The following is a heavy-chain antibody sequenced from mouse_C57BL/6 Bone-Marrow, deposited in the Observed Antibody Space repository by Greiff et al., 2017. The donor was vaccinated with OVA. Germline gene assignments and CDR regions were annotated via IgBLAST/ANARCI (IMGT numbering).Heavy chain of an antibody. CDR3: ARRGSGFDV. D-gene: IGHD1-1*02. Sequence: VQLQQSGGDLVKPGGSLKLSCAASGFTFSSYGMSWVRQTPDKRLEWVATISSGGSYTYYPDSVKGRFTLSRDKAANTQYLQMSRLKSEDTAVYYCARRGSGFDVWGTGTTVTVSS. V-gene: IGHV5-6*01. CDR1: GFTFSSYG. J-gene: IGHJ1*03. CDR2: ISSGGSYT.